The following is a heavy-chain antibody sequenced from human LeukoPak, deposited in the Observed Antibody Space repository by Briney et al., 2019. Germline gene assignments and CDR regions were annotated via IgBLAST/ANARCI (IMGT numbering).Heavy chain of an antibody. CDR3: ARDGGEWYFDY. D-gene: IGHD3-3*01. CDR2: ISGSGGST. Sequence: SGGSLRLSCAASGFIFSSYAMSWVRQAPGKGLEWVSAISGSGGSTYYADSVKGRFTISRDNAKNSLYLQMNSLRAEDTAVYYCARDGGEWYFDYWGQGTLVTVSS. V-gene: IGHV3-23*01. CDR1: GFIFSSYA. J-gene: IGHJ4*02.